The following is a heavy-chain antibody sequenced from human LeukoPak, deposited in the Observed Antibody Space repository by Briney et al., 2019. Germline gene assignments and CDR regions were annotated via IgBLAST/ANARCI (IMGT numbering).Heavy chain of an antibody. D-gene: IGHD3-10*01. CDR3: ARDPREYYYYYYGMDV. V-gene: IGHV3-21*01. CDR2: ISSSSSYI. Sequence: GGSLRLSCAASGFTFSSYSMNWVRQAPGKGLEWVSSISSSSSYIYYADSVKSRFTISRDNAKNSLYLQMNSLRAEDTAVYYCARDPREYYYYYYGMDVWGQGTTVTVSS. CDR1: GFTFSSYS. J-gene: IGHJ6*02.